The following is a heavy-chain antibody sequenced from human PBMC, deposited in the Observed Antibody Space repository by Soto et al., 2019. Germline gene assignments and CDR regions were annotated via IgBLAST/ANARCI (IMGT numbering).Heavy chain of an antibody. Sequence: EVQLLESGGRIVQPGGSLRLSCATSGFTFTNYAMSWVRQAPGKGLEWVSAISGGGGDSTYYADSVKGRLTISKDNYQSTLYMQMRRLRAEDTAVYYCAKEMARLGKGAFDIWGQGTMVTVSS. J-gene: IGHJ3*02. V-gene: IGHV3-23*01. CDR2: ISGGGGDST. CDR3: AKEMARLGKGAFDI. CDR1: GFTFTNYA.